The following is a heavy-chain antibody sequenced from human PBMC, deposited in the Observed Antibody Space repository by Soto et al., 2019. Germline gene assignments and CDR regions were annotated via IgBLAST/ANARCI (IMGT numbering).Heavy chain of an antibody. CDR2: IYFLGKT. J-gene: IGHJ4*02. Sequence: PSETLSLTCTVSGGSISTSNDYWGWIRQPPGQGLEWIGSIYFLGKTYYNPSLKSRVTISVDTSKNQFSLNLRSVTAADTAVYYCARNSNTAMVTIDWGQGTLVTVSS. V-gene: IGHV4-39*01. CDR1: GGSISTSNDY. CDR3: ARNSNTAMVTID. D-gene: IGHD5-18*01.